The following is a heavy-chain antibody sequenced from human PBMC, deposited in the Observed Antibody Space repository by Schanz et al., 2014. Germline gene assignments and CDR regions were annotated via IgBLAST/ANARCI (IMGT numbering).Heavy chain of an antibody. Sequence: EVQLVESGGGLVQPGGSLRLSCAASGFSVGNKYMNWVRQAPGKGLEWVSYISSSSSTRYYADSVKGRFTISRDNAKNSLFLQMNSLRAEDTAVYYCAKTPREYCNYDNCPNWFDSWGQGTLVTASS. CDR3: AKTPREYCNYDNCPNWFDS. D-gene: IGHD2-15*01. CDR1: GFSVGNKY. V-gene: IGHV3-48*01. J-gene: IGHJ5*01. CDR2: ISSSSSTR.